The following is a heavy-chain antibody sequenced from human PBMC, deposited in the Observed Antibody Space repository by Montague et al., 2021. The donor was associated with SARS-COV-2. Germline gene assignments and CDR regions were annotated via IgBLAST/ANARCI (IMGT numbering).Heavy chain of an antibody. Sequence: SETLSLTCTVSGGSISSYYWSWIRQPPGKGLEWIGYIYYSGSTNYNPSLKSRVTISVDTSKNQFSLKLSSVTAADTAVYYCARVFPRWLQFAPYFDYWGKGPLVPVS. D-gene: IGHD5-24*01. CDR3: ARVFPRWLQFAPYFDY. V-gene: IGHV4-59*01. CDR2: IYYSGST. J-gene: IGHJ4*02. CDR1: GGSISSYY.